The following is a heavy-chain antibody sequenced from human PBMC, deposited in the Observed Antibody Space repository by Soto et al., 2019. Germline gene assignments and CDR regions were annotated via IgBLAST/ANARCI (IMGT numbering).Heavy chain of an antibody. CDR1: GLSLSNAW. CDR2: IKSKADGGTA. CDR3: ATEMRHGNGWYGAFSI. V-gene: IGHV3-15*01. J-gene: IGHJ3*02. Sequence: EVQLVESGGGLVKPGGSLRLSCAASGLSLSNAWMDWVRLGPGKGLEWVGRIKSKADGGTADFAAPVKGRFTISRDDSRNTLYLQLDDVETEDTAVDYWATEMRHGNGWYGAFSIWGQGTMITVSS. D-gene: IGHD6-19*01.